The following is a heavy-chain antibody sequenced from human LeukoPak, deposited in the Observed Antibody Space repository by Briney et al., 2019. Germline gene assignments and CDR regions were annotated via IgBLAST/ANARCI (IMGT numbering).Heavy chain of an antibody. V-gene: IGHV3-7*01. Sequence: PGGSLRLSCAASGFTFSSYWMSWVRQAPGKGLEWVANIKQDGSENYYVDSVKGRFTISRDNAKNSLYLQMSSLRAEDTAVYYCARDETSRAHPLWGQGTLVTVSS. CDR2: IKQDGSEN. J-gene: IGHJ4*02. CDR1: GFTFSSYW. CDR3: ARDETSRAHPL.